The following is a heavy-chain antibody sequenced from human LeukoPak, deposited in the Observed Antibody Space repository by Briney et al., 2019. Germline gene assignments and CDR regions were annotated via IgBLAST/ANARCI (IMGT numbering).Heavy chain of an antibody. CDR3: AKDRGYSYGLLWYFDY. Sequence: GRSLRLSCAASGFTFSSYGMHWVRQAPGKGLEWVAVISYDGSNKYYADSVKGRFTISRDNSKNTLYLQMNSLRAEDTAVYYCAKDRGYSYGLLWYFDYWGQGTLVTVSS. CDR1: GFTFSSYG. D-gene: IGHD5-18*01. J-gene: IGHJ4*02. CDR2: ISYDGSNK. V-gene: IGHV3-30*18.